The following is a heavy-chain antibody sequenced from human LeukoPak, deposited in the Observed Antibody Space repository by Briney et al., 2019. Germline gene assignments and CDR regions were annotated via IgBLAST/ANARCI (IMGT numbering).Heavy chain of an antibody. V-gene: IGHV3-30*04. Sequence: PGRSLRLSCAASGFTFSSYAMHWVRQAPGKGLDGVAVISYDGSNKYYADSVKGRFTISRDNSKNTLYLQMNSLRAEDTAVYYCASPMVRGVIKVGPYGYWGQGTLVTVSS. CDR2: ISYDGSNK. J-gene: IGHJ4*02. CDR1: GFTFSSYA. CDR3: ASPMVRGVIKVGPYGY. D-gene: IGHD3-10*01.